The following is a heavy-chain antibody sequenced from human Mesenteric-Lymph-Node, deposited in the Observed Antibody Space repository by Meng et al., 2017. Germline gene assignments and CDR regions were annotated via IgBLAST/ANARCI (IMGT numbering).Heavy chain of an antibody. CDR3: ARELNRDYFDY. CDR1: GFTFSSYG. J-gene: IGHJ4*02. V-gene: IGHV3-33*01. D-gene: IGHD1-14*01. CDR2: IWYDGSNK. Sequence: QGRLVEAGGGVVQLGRSLGLSCAASGFTFSSYGMHWVRQAPGKGLEWVAVIWYDGSNKYYADSVKGRFTISRDNSKNTLYLQMNSLRAEDTAVYYCARELNRDYFDYWGQGTLVTVSS.